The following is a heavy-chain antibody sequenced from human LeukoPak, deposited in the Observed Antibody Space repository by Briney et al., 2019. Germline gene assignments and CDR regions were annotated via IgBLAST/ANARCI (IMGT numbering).Heavy chain of an antibody. CDR3: ARDLTVGATVRYFDY. V-gene: IGHV3-11*06. Sequence: GGSLRLSCAASGFTFSDYYMSWIRQAPGKGLEWVSSISSSSSYIYYADSVKGRFTISRDNAKNSLYLQMNSLRAEDTAVYYCARDLTVGATVRYFDYWGQGTLVTVSS. D-gene: IGHD1-26*01. J-gene: IGHJ4*02. CDR1: GFTFSDYY. CDR2: ISSSSSYI.